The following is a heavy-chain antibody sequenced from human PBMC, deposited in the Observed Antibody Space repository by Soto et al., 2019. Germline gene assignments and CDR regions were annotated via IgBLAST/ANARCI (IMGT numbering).Heavy chain of an antibody. CDR2: ISYDGSNE. D-gene: IGHD3-16*01. J-gene: IGHJ6*02. Sequence: QMQLVESVGGVVQPGGSLRLSCAASGFTFRNYGMHWVRQAPGKGLEWVAIISYDGSNEYYADSVKGRFTISRDNSKNTLYLQMNSLRTEDTAMYHCAKDQVTEDVYYYYGLDVWGQGTTVTVSS. CDR3: AKDQVTEDVYYYYGLDV. CDR1: GFTFRNYG. V-gene: IGHV3-30*18.